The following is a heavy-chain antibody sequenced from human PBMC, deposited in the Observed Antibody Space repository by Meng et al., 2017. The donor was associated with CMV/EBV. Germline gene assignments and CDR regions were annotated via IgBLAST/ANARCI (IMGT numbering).Heavy chain of an antibody. V-gene: IGHV4-39*07. D-gene: IGHD6-19*01. Sequence: SETLSLTCTVSGGSISSSSYYWGWIRQPPGKGLEWIGSIYYSGSTYYNPSLKSRVTISVDTSKNQFSLKLNSVTAADTAVYYCRVYSSGWYYFDYWGQGTLVTVSS. CDR2: IYYSGST. CDR1: GGSISSSSYY. CDR3: RVYSSGWYYFDY. J-gene: IGHJ4*02.